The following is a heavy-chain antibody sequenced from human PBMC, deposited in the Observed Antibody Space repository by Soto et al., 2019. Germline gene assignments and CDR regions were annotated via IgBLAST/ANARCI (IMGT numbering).Heavy chain of an antibody. D-gene: IGHD3-16*02. CDR2: ISGSGGII. J-gene: IGHJ4*02. V-gene: IGHV3-23*01. CDR1: EFTFSSYA. CDR3: AKVVGLITFGGVTVFDY. Sequence: EVQLLESGGGLVQPGGSLRLSCAASEFTFSSYAMSWVRQAPGKGLEWDSAISGSGGIIYYADSVKCRFTISRDNSKNTLYLQMSTLRAEDTAVYYCAKVVGLITFGGVTVFDYWGQGPLVTVSS.